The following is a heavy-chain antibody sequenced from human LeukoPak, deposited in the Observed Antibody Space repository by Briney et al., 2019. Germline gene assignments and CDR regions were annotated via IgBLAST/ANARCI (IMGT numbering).Heavy chain of an antibody. Sequence: SETLSLTCTVSGGSISTINDYWNWIRQPAGKGLEWIGRMYTSGSSNFSPSLKSRVTISVDTSKNQFSLKLSSVTAADTAVYYCARARGGYYYDSSGYYGYYYYMDVWGKGTTVTVSS. V-gene: IGHV4-61*02. D-gene: IGHD3-22*01. CDR1: GGSISTINDY. CDR3: ARARGGYYYDSSGYYGYYYYMDV. CDR2: MYTSGSS. J-gene: IGHJ6*03.